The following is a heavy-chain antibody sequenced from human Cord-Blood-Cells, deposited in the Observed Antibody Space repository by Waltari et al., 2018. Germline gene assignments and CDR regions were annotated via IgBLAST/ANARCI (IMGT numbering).Heavy chain of an antibody. CDR2: IYYSGRT. CDR1: GGSIHSSSYY. V-gene: IGHV4-39*01. D-gene: IGHD2-2*01. Sequence: QLQLQESGPGLVKPSETLSLTCTVSGGSIHSSSYYWGWIRPPPRKGLEWNGSIYYSGRTYYNPSLKSRVTISVDTSKNQFSLKLSSVTATDTAVYYCARRKDIVVVPAAIAAFDIWGQGTMVTVSS. CDR3: ARRKDIVVVPAAIAAFDI. J-gene: IGHJ3*02.